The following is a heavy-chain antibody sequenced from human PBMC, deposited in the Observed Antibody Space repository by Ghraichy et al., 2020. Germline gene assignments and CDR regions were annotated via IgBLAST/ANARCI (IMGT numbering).Heavy chain of an antibody. V-gene: IGHV1-69*13. Sequence: SVKVSCKPSGGTLSSFAISWVRQAPGQGLEWMGGIIPMFGTANYAQKFQGRVTITADESTNTAYMELSSLRSEDTAIYYCASRYCGGDCYSTTYYYCGMDVWGQGTTVTVSS. CDR2: IIPMFGTA. J-gene: IGHJ6*02. CDR3: ASRYCGGDCYSTTYYYCGMDV. CDR1: GGTLSSFA. D-gene: IGHD2-21*02.